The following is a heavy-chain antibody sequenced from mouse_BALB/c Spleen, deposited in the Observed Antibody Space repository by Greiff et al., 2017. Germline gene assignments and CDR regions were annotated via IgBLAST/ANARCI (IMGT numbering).Heavy chain of an antibody. CDR2: IDPYNGGT. V-gene: IGHV1S135*01. D-gene: IGHD1-2*01. Sequence: VQLKESGPELVKPGASVKVSCKASGYAFTSYNMYWVKQSHGKSLEWIGYIDPYNGGTSYNQKFKGKATLTVDKSSSTAYMHLNSLTSEDSAVYYCARRNYGYDYAMDYWGQGTSVTVSS. CDR3: ARRNYGYDYAMDY. J-gene: IGHJ4*01. CDR1: GYAFTSYN.